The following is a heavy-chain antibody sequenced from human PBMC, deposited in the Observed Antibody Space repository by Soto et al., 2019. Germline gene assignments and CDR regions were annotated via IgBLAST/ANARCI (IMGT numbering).Heavy chain of an antibody. CDR1: GYTFTSYG. J-gene: IGHJ5*02. Sequence: GASVKVSCKASGYTFTSYGISWVRQAPGQGLEWMGWIGAYNGNTNYAQKLQGRVTMTTDTSTSTAYMELRSLRSDDTAVYYCARALRTPGVIGWFDPWGQGTLVTVSS. CDR3: ARALRTPGVIGWFDP. D-gene: IGHD2-21*01. CDR2: IGAYNGNT. V-gene: IGHV1-18*01.